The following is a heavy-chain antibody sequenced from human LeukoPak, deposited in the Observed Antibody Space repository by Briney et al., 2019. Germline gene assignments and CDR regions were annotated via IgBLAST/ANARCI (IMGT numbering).Heavy chain of an antibody. CDR1: GGSISSSSYY. CDR3: ARLALRGVIISHFDY. V-gene: IGHV4-39*01. CDR2: IYYSGST. D-gene: IGHD3-10*01. Sequence: SETLSLTCTVPGGSISSSSYYWGWIRQPPGKGLESIGNIYYSGSTYYNPSLKSRVTISVDTSKNQFSLKLSSVTAADTAVYYCARLALRGVIISHFDYWGQGTLVTVSS. J-gene: IGHJ4*02.